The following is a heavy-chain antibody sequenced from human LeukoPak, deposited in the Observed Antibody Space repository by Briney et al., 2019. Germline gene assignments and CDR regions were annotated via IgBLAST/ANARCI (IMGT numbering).Heavy chain of an antibody. D-gene: IGHD3-22*01. CDR1: GGSISSSSYY. CDR2: IYYSGST. J-gene: IGHJ5*02. Sequence: PSETLSLTCTVSGGSISSSSYYWGWLRQPPGKGLVWIGSIYYSGSTYYNPSLKSRVTISVDTSKNQFSLKLSSVTAADTAVYYCARHSTTYYYDSSGPWGQGTLVTVSS. CDR3: ARHSTTYYYDSSGP. V-gene: IGHV4-39*01.